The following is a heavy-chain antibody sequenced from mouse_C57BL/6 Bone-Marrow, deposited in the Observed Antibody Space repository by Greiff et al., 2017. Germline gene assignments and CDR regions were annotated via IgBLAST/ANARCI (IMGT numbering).Heavy chain of an antibody. Sequence: EVKLQESGPELVKPGASVKIPCKASGYTFTDYNMDWVKQSHGKSLEWIGDINPNNGGTIYNQKFKGKATLTVDMSSSTAYMELRSLTSEDTAVYYCARGYGAYWGQGTLVTVSA. CDR3: ARGYGAY. CDR2: INPNNGGT. CDR1: GYTFTDYN. D-gene: IGHD2-14*01. J-gene: IGHJ3*01. V-gene: IGHV1-18*01.